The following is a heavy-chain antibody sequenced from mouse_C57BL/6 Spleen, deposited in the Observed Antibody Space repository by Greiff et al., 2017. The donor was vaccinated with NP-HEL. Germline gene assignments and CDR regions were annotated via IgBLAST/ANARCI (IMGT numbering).Heavy chain of an antibody. CDR3: ARRLRPTGLVYFDY. V-gene: IGHV1-50*01. Sequence: QVQLQQPGAELVKPGASVKLSCKASGYTFTSYWMQWVKQRPGQGLEWIGEIDPSDSYTNYNQKFKGKATLTVDTSSSTAYMQLSSLTSEDSAVYYCARRLRPTGLVYFDYWGQGTTLTVSS. CDR1: GYTFTSYW. D-gene: IGHD2-4*01. CDR2: IDPSDSYT. J-gene: IGHJ2*01.